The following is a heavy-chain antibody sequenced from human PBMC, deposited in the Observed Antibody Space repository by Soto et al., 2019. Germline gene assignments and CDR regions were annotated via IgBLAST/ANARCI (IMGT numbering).Heavy chain of an antibody. CDR1: GLMFTRHS. D-gene: IGHD6-19*01. CDR2: ISGSSTYI. V-gene: IGHV3-21*01. Sequence: PGGALRLRCSASGLMFTRHSMGWVRQAPGKGLEWVSSISGSSTYIYYADSVKGRFSISRDNAKNSLSLQMSSLRTDGTAVYYCASSNSGPIDYWGQGTLVTVSS. CDR3: ASSNSGPIDY. J-gene: IGHJ4*02.